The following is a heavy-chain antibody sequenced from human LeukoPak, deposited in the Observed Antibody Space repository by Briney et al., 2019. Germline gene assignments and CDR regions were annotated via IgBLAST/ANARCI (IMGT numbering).Heavy chain of an antibody. CDR2: IIPIFGTA. D-gene: IGHD3-10*01. J-gene: IGHJ6*03. CDR1: GGTFSSYA. CDR3: AGYGSGIENYYYYYMDV. V-gene: IGHV1-69*13. Sequence: ASVKVSCKASGGTFSSYAISWVRQAPGQGLEWMGEIIPIFGTANYAQKFQGRVTITADESTSTAYMELSSLRSEDTAVYYCAGYGSGIENYYYYYMDVWGKGTTVTVSS.